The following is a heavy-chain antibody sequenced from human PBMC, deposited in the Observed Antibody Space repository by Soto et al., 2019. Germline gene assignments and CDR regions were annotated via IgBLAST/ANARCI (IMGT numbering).Heavy chain of an antibody. Sequence: SETLSLTCTVSGGSISSGGYYWSWIRQHPGKGLEWIGYIYYSGSTNYNPSLKSRVTISVDTSKNQFSLKLSSVTAADTAVYYCARIHHDDYGDYWAESRRRNDAFDIWGQGTMVTVSS. V-gene: IGHV4-61*08. D-gene: IGHD4-17*01. CDR2: IYYSGST. CDR3: ARIHHDDYGDYWAESRRRNDAFDI. J-gene: IGHJ3*02. CDR1: GGSISSGGYY.